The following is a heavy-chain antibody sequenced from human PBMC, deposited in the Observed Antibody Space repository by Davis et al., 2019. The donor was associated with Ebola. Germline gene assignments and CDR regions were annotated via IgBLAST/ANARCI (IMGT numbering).Heavy chain of an antibody. CDR1: GYTFTSYY. CDR2: IIPIFGTA. CDR3: ARATAGYSSGWYEGAFDI. D-gene: IGHD6-19*01. V-gene: IGHV1-69*13. J-gene: IGHJ3*02. Sequence: SVKVSCKASGYTFTSYYMHWVRQAPGQGLEWMGGIIPIFGTANYAQKFQGRVTITADESTSTAYMELSSLRSEDTAVYYCARATAGYSSGWYEGAFDIWGQGTMVTVSS.